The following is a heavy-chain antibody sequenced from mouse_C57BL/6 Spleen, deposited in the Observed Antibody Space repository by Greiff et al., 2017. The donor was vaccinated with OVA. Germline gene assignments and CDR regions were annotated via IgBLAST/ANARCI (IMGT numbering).Heavy chain of an antibody. J-gene: IGHJ3*01. V-gene: IGHV5-9*01. Sequence: EVQVVESGGGLVKPGGSLKLSCAASGFTFSSYTMSWVRQTPEKRLEWVATISGGGGNTYYPDSVKGRFTISRDNAKNTLYLQMSSLRSEDTALYYCARQEITTVVGRFAYWGQGTLVTVSA. CDR3: ARQEITTVVGRFAY. D-gene: IGHD1-1*01. CDR1: GFTFSSYT. CDR2: ISGGGGNT.